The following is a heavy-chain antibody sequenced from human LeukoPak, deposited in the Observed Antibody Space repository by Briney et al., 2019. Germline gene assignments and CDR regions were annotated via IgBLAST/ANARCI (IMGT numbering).Heavy chain of an antibody. D-gene: IGHD6-13*01. CDR2: IYYSGST. V-gene: IGHV4-30-4*01. Sequence: SQTLSLTCTVSGGSISSGDYYWSWIRQPPGKGLEGVGYIYYSGSTYYNPSLKSRVTISVDTSKNQFSLKLSSVTAADTAVYYCARDVKVRAGPDYYYYGMDVWGQGTTVTVSS. J-gene: IGHJ6*02. CDR1: GGSISSGDYY. CDR3: ARDVKVRAGPDYYYYGMDV.